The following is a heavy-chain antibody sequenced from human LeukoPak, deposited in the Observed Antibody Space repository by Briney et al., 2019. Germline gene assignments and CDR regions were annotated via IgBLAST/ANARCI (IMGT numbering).Heavy chain of an antibody. CDR3: ARWAPLVAVTTVAFDI. J-gene: IGHJ3*02. CDR2: IDSISTTI. Sequence: PGGSLRLSCAASGLTLISYEMNWVRQAPGKGLEWISYIDSISTTIYSADSVTGRFTVSRDNAKNSVYLQMNSLRVEDTAIYYCARWAPLVAVTTVAFDIWGQGTMVTVSS. D-gene: IGHD2-15*01. V-gene: IGHV3-48*03. CDR1: GLTLISYE.